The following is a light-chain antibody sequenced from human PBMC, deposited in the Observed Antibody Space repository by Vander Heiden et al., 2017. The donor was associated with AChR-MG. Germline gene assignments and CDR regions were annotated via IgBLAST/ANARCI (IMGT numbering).Light chain of an antibody. J-gene: IGLJ3*02. Sequence: QSALTQPASVSGSPGQSITISCTGTSSDVGGYNYVSWYQQHPGKAPKLIIYDVISRPSGVSSRFSGSKSGNTASLTISGLRAEDEADYYCSSYTTSSGVFGGGTKLTVL. V-gene: IGLV2-14*01. CDR2: DVI. CDR1: SSDVGGYNY. CDR3: SSYTTSSGV.